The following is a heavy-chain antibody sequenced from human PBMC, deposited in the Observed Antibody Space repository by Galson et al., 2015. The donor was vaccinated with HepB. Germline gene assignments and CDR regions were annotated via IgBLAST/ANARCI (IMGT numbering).Heavy chain of an antibody. CDR1: GYTFTSYG. V-gene: IGHV1-18*01. J-gene: IGHJ5*02. CDR2: ISVYNGNT. Sequence: SVKVSCKASGYTFTSYGISWVRQAPGQGLEWMGWISVYNGNTKYAQKFQGRVTMTTDTSTSTVYMELRSLRSDDTAVYYCARGALVAVVGATQNNWFDPWGQGTLVTVSS. D-gene: IGHD2-15*01. CDR3: ARGALVAVVGATQNNWFDP.